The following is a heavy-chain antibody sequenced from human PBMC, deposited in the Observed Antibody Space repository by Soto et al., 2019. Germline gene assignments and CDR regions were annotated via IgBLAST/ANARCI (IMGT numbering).Heavy chain of an antibody. CDR2: IWYDGSNK. V-gene: IGHV3-33*01. CDR3: ARDSITIFGVDPYGMDV. D-gene: IGHD3-3*01. J-gene: IGHJ6*02. CDR1: GFTFSSYG. Sequence: GGSLRLSCAASGFTFSSYGMHWVRQAPGKGLEWVAVIWYDGSNKYYADSVKGRFTIPRDNTKNTLYLQMNSLRAEDTAVYYCARDSITIFGVDPYGMDVWGQGKTVTVSS.